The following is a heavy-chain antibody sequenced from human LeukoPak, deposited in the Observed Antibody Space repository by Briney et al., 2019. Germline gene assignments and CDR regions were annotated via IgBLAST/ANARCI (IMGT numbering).Heavy chain of an antibody. CDR2: IGYSTTYI. V-gene: IGHV3-21*01. CDR3: ARAPSYSGYVHGMEV. D-gene: IGHD5-12*01. Sequence: GGSLRLSCAASGFTFSSYWMSWVRQALGKGLEWVSSIGYSTTYIHYADSVKGRFTISRDNAKNSLYLQMNSLRVEDTAVYYCARAPSYSGYVHGMEVWGQGTTVTVSS. J-gene: IGHJ6*02. CDR1: GFTFSSYW.